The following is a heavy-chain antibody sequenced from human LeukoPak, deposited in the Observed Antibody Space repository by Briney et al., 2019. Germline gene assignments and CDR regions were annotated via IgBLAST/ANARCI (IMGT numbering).Heavy chain of an antibody. J-gene: IGHJ5*02. CDR1: GFTFSSYW. Sequence: GGSLRLSCAASGFTFSSYWMSWVRQAPGKGLEWVATIKQDGGEEYYVDSVKGRFTISRDNGKNSLFLQMTSLRAEDTAVYYCARDREIWLPHNWFDPWGQGTLVTVSS. V-gene: IGHV3-7*01. D-gene: IGHD5-24*01. CDR3: ARDREIWLPHNWFDP. CDR2: IKQDGGEE.